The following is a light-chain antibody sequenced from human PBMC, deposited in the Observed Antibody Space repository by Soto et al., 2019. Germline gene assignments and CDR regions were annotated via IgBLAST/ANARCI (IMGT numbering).Light chain of an antibody. CDR2: LNSDGSH. CDR3: QTWGTGIQV. CDR1: SGHSSYA. Sequence: QTVVTQSPSASASLGASVKLTCTLSSGHSSYAIAWHQQQPEKGPRYLMKLNSDGSHSKGDGIPDRFSGSSSGAERYLTISSLQSEDEADYYCQTWGTGIQVFGGGTKVTVL. V-gene: IGLV4-69*01. J-gene: IGLJ2*01.